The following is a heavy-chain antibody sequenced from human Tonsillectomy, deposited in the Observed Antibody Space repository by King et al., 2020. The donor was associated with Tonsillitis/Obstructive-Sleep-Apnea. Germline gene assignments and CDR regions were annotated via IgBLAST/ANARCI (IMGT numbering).Heavy chain of an antibody. V-gene: IGHV1-18*01. D-gene: IGHD3-3*01. CDR2: ISAYNGNT. J-gene: IGHJ3*02. CDR1: GYTFTSYG. Sequence: QLVQSGAEVKKPGASVKVSCKASGYTFTSYGISWVRQAPGQGLEWMGWISAYNGNTNYAQKLQGRVTMTTDTSTSTAYMELRSLRSDDTAVYYCARAVAGGYYDFCSGYYSAAFDIWGQGTMVTVSS. CDR3: ARAVAGGYYDFCSGYYSAAFDI.